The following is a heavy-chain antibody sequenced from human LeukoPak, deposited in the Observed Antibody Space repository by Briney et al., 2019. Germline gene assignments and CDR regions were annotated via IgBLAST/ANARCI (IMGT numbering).Heavy chain of an antibody. V-gene: IGHV4-31*03. CDR1: GGSISSGGYY. CDR2: IYYSGST. Sequence: SETLSLTCTVSGGSISSGGYYWSWIRQHPGKGLEWIGYIYYSGSTYYNPSLKSRVTISVDTSKNQFSLKLSSVTAADTAVYYCARDSGYDFPFDYWGQGTLVTVSS. J-gene: IGHJ4*02. CDR3: ARDSGYDFPFDY. D-gene: IGHD5-12*01.